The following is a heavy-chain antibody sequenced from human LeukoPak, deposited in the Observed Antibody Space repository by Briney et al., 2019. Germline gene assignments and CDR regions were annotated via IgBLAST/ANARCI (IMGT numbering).Heavy chain of an antibody. J-gene: IGHJ4*02. CDR2: IYTSGST. V-gene: IGHV4-61*02. CDR1: GGSISSGSYY. CDR3: AREWGRAAAGTFALDY. Sequence: SQTLSLTCTVSGGSISSGSYYWSWIRQPAGKGLEWIVRIYTSGSTNYNPSLKSRVTISVDTSKNQFSLKLSSVTAADTAVYYCAREWGRAAAGTFALDYWGQGTLVTVSS. D-gene: IGHD6-13*01.